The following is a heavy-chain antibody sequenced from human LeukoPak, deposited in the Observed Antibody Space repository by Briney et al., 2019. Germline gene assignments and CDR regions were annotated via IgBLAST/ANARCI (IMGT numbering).Heavy chain of an antibody. D-gene: IGHD1-7*01. CDR2: INPNSGGT. Sequence: ASVKVSCKASGYTFTGYYMHWVRQAPGQGLEWMGWINPNSGGTNYAQKFQGRVTMTGDTSISTAYMELSRLRSDDTAVYYCARGVGDVDWNYGITYDAFDIWGQGTMATVSS. J-gene: IGHJ3*02. V-gene: IGHV1-2*02. CDR3: ARGVGDVDWNYGITYDAFDI. CDR1: GYTFTGYY.